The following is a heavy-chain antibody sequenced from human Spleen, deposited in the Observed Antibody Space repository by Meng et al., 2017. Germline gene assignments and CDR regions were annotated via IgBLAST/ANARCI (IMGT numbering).Heavy chain of an antibody. Sequence: PSLSLSLPCAVSGRSFSGYYWSWIRQPPGKGLEWIGEINHSGTTNYNPSLKSRVTISVDTSKNQFSLKLSSVTAADTAVYYCARGRRTTSIAAAGGWSDYWGQGTLVTVSS. V-gene: IGHV4-34*01. CDR1: GRSFSGYY. D-gene: IGHD6-13*01. CDR3: ARGRRTTSIAAAGGWSDY. J-gene: IGHJ4*02. CDR2: INHSGTT.